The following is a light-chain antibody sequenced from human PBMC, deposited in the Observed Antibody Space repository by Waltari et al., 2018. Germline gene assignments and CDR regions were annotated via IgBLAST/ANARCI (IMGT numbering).Light chain of an antibody. V-gene: IGKV3-11*01. Sequence: VLTQSPATLSLSAGERATLSCRASQRVFNYLAWYQQKRGQAPRLLIYDTSKRATGSPARFSGSGSGTDFTLTISNLEADDFALYYCQQGSILPLTFGGGTKVEIK. CDR1: QRVFNY. J-gene: IGKJ4*01. CDR2: DTS. CDR3: QQGSILPLT.